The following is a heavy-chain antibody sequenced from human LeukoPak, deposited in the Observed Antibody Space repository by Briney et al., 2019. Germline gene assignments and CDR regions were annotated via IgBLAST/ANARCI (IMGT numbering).Heavy chain of an antibody. Sequence: ASVKVSCKASGGTFSSYAISWVRQAPGQGLEWMGRIIPIFGIANYAQKFQGRVTITADKSTSTAYMELSSLRSEDTAVYYCARGLRGYSYGYLDYWGQGTLFTVSS. V-gene: IGHV1-69*04. CDR2: IIPIFGIA. CDR1: GGTFSSYA. D-gene: IGHD5-18*01. CDR3: ARGLRGYSYGYLDY. J-gene: IGHJ4*02.